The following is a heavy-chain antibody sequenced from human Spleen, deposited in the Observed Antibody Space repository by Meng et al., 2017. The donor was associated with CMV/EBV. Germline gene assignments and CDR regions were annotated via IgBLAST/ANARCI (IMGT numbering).Heavy chain of an antibody. CDR3: ARVPAAIPRDWYFDL. J-gene: IGHJ2*01. CDR2: IYNIGRT. CDR1: GGSVSSAYYY. D-gene: IGHD2-2*01. V-gene: IGHV4-30-4*08. Sequence: SGGSVSSAYYYWSWIRQPPGKVLEWIGYIYNIGRTYYNPSLKSRVTISVDTSKNQFSLKLTSVTASDTAIYYCARVPAAIPRDWYFDLWGRGTLVTVSS.